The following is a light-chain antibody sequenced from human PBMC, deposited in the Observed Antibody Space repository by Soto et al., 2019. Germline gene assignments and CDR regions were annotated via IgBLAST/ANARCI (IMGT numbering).Light chain of an antibody. J-gene: IGKJ5*01. Sequence: IQLTQSPSSLSASVGDSVTITCRASKAIGSSFAWYQQKPGKVPKVLIYGASTLQSGVPTRFSGSGSGTDFTLTISSLQPEDFAIYYCQQTYTTPEITFGQGTRLEIK. CDR1: KAIGSS. V-gene: IGKV1-39*01. CDR3: QQTYTTPEIT. CDR2: GAS.